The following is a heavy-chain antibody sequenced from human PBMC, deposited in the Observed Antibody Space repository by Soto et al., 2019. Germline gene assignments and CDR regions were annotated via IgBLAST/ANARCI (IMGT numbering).Heavy chain of an antibody. J-gene: IGHJ4*02. CDR1: GGTFSSYT. CDR3: ARDLPLSGFDY. D-gene: IGHD2-2*01. CDR2: ISPILGIA. Sequence: QVQLVQSGAEEKKPGSSVKVSCKASGGTFSSYTISWVRQAPGQGLEWMGRISPILGIANYAQKFQGRVTITEDKSTSTGYMELSSRRSEDTAVYYCARDLPLSGFDYWGQGTLVNVSS. V-gene: IGHV1-69*08.